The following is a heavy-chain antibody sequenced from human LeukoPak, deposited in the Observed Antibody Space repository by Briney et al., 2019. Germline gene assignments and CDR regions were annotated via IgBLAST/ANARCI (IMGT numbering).Heavy chain of an antibody. Sequence: GGSLRLSCAASGFTFSSYEMNWVRQTPGKGLEWVPYISSSASTIYFADSVRGRFTISRDNAKNSLFLQMNSLRAEDTAVYYCARGRNAGHYFDYWGQGALVTVS. J-gene: IGHJ4*02. V-gene: IGHV3-48*03. CDR1: GFTFSSYE. CDR2: ISSSASTI. D-gene: IGHD3-10*01. CDR3: ARGRNAGHYFDY.